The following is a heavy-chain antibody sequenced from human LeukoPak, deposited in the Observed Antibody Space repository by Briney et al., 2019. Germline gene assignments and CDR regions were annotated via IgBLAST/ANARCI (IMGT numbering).Heavy chain of an antibody. CDR3: ARMGRDWVRSKTVDY. J-gene: IGHJ4*02. CDR2: MNPNSGNT. V-gene: IGHV1-8*01. D-gene: IGHD5-12*01. Sequence: ASVKVSCKASGYTFTSYDINWVRQATGQGLEWMGWMNPNSGNTGYAQKFQGRVTMTRNTSISTAYMELSSLRCRDTAVYYCARMGRDWVRSKTVDYWGQGTLVTVSS. CDR1: GYTFTSYD.